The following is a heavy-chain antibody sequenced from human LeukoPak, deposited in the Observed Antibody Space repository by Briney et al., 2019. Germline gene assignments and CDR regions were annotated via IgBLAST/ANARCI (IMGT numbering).Heavy chain of an antibody. D-gene: IGHD6-13*01. V-gene: IGHV4-34*01. CDR2: INHSGST. J-gene: IGHJ4*02. Sequence: PSETLSLTCAVYGGSFSGYYWSWIRQPPGKGLEWIGEINHSGSTNHNPSLKSRVTISVDTSKNQFSLRLSSVTAADTAVYYCARGGSIAAAGTGYFFDYWGQGTLVTVSP. CDR1: GGSFSGYY. CDR3: ARGGSIAAAGTGYFFDY.